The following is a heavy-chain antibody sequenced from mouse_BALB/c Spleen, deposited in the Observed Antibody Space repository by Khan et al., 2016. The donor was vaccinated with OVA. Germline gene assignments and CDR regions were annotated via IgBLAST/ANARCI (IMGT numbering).Heavy chain of an antibody. CDR1: GYTFTSYW. V-gene: IGHV1-87*01. CDR2: IYPGDGNS. J-gene: IGHJ2*01. D-gene: IGHD1-1*01. Sequence: QVQLQQPGTELARPGASVKLSCKASGYTFTSYWMQWVKQRPGQGLEWIGAIYPGDGNSRYTQKFKGKATLTADKSSSTAYMQLSSVASEDSAVYYCARGGMTTGYLDYWGQGTTLTVSS. CDR3: ARGGMTTGYLDY.